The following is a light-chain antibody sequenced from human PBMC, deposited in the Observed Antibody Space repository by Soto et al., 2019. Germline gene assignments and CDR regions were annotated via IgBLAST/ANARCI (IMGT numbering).Light chain of an antibody. V-gene: IGLV2-14*03. J-gene: IGLJ1*01. CDR2: DVS. Sequence: QSALTQPASVSGSPGQAITISCPGTSSDVGGSNYVSWYQQHPGKAPKLIIFDVSHRPSGFSNRFSGSKSGNTASLTISGLQAEDEADYYCSSYTSSSTYVFGTGTKLTVL. CDR3: SSYTSSSTYV. CDR1: SSDVGGSNY.